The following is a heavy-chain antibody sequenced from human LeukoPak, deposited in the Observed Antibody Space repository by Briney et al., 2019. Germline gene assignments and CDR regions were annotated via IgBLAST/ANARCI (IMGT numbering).Heavy chain of an antibody. D-gene: IGHD1-26*01. CDR3: ARDNSVGDNAWWFDP. CDR2: INPTGGST. J-gene: IGHJ5*02. CDR1: GYTFTSYY. V-gene: IGHV1-46*01. Sequence: ASVKVSCRASGYTFTSYYMHWVRRAPGQGLQGMGLINPTGGSTGYAQKFQGRVTMTRDMSTSTDYMELSSLRSEDTAIYYCARDNSVGDNAWWFDPWGQGTLVTVSS.